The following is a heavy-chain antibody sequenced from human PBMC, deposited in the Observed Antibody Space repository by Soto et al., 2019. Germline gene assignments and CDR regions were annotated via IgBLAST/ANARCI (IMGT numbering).Heavy chain of an antibody. CDR3: AALGGYMVTPEYYFDY. CDR1: GFTFSSYG. Sequence: QVQLVESGGGVVQPGRSLRLSCAASGFTFSSYGMHWVRQAPGKGLEWVAVIWYDGSNKYYADSVKGRFTISRDNSKNTLYLQMNSLRAEDTAVYYCAALGGYMVTPEYYFDYWGQGTLVTVSS. CDR2: IWYDGSNK. D-gene: IGHD2-21*02. V-gene: IGHV3-33*01. J-gene: IGHJ4*02.